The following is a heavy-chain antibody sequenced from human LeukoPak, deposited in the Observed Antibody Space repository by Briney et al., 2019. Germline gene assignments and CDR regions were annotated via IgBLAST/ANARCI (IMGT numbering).Heavy chain of an antibody. D-gene: IGHD3-3*01. CDR2: ISYDGSNK. V-gene: IGHV3-30*18. CDR1: GFTFSSYA. Sequence: WGSLTLSCAASGFTFSSYAMHWVRQAPGKGLEGVAVISYDGSNKYYADSVKGRFTIYRDNSKNTLYLQMNSLRAEDTAVYYCAKSMGRFLEWLYSGHYMDVWGKGTTVTVSS. CDR3: AKSMGRFLEWLYSGHYMDV. J-gene: IGHJ6*03.